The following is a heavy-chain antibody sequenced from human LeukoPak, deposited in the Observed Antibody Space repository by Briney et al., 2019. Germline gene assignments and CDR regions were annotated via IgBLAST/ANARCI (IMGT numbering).Heavy chain of an antibody. CDR3: ARWVHKVAHFVS. J-gene: IGHJ4*02. V-gene: IGHV6-1*01. CDR1: GDSVSSNSVA. CDR2: TYYKSKWYT. D-gene: IGHD5-12*01. Sequence: QTLSPTCAISGDSVSSNSVAWNWIRQSPSRGLEWLGRTYYKSKWYTDYAVSVKSRITINADTSKNQISLQLNSVTPEDTAVYYCARWVHKVAHFVSWGQGTLVTVSS.